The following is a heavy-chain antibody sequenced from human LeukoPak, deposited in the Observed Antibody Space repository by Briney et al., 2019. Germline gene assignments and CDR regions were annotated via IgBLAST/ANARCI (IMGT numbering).Heavy chain of an antibody. CDR2: IIPILGIA. D-gene: IGHD5-18*01. CDR1: GGTFSSYA. CDR3: AREPHSYYYYYGMDV. V-gene: IGHV1-69*04. J-gene: IGHJ6*02. Sequence: ASVKVSCKASGGTFSSYAISWVRQAPGQGLERMGRIIPILGIANYAQKFQGRVTITADKSTSTAYMELSSLRSEDTAVYYCAREPHSYYYYYGMDVWGQGTTVTVSS.